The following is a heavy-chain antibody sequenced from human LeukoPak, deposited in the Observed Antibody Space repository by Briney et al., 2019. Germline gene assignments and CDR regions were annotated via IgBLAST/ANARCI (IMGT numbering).Heavy chain of an antibody. CDR3: ASHYYDSSGYPY. V-gene: IGHV3-74*01. CDR2: ISGDGSST. J-gene: IGHJ4*02. CDR1: GFTFSVSS. D-gene: IGHD3-22*01. Sequence: PGGSLRLSCVVSGFTFSVSSMHWVRQAPGKGLVSVSRISGDGSSTNYADSVRGRFTISRDNARNTLYLQMNSLRAEDTAVYYCASHYYDSSGYPYWGQGTLVTVSS.